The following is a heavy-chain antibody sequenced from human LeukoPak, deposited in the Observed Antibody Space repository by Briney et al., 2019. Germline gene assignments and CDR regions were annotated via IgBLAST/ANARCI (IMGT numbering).Heavy chain of an antibody. CDR3: ARGQPTFNHYDSNAYYSFYFDY. V-gene: IGHV3-23*01. J-gene: IGHJ4*02. CDR2: ISGGGGST. Sequence: PGGSLRLSCAASGFTFTSYSMNWVRQAPGKGLEWVSTISGGGGSTYYADSVKGRFTISRDNSKNTLYLQVNSLRAEDTAVYYCARGQPTFNHYDSNAYYSFYFDYWGLGTLVTVSS. D-gene: IGHD3-22*01. CDR1: GFTFTSYS.